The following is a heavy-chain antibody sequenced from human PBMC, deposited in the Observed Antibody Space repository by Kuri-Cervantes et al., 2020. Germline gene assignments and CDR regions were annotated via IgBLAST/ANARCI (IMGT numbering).Heavy chain of an antibody. CDR1: GFTFSSYA. CDR3: ARDAKREGQQLELNYLDS. D-gene: IGHD6-13*01. J-gene: IGHJ4*02. V-gene: IGHV3-30*07. Sequence: GESLKISCAASGFTFSSYAMHWVRQAPGKGLEWVAVISYDGSNKYYADSVKGRFTISRDNAENSLYLQMNSLRAEDTAVYYCARDAKREGQQLELNYLDSWGQGTLVTVSS. CDR2: ISYDGSNK.